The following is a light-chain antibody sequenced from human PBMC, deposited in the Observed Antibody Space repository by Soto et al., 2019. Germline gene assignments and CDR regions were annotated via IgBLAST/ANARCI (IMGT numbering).Light chain of an antibody. Sequence: IVLTQSPATLSVSPWEGATLSCRASQSVGSLLAWYQQKPGQAPRLLIYRASSRATGISGSFSGSGSGTEFTLTITSLQSEDFGVYYCQQYNKWPITFGQGTRLEIK. CDR3: QQYNKWPIT. V-gene: IGKV3-15*01. CDR1: QSVGSL. CDR2: RAS. J-gene: IGKJ5*01.